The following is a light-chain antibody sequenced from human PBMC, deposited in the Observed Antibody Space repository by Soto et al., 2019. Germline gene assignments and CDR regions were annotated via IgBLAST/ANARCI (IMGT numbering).Light chain of an antibody. CDR2: GAS. CDR3: QQYGSSPGWT. J-gene: IGKJ1*01. V-gene: IGKV3-20*01. CDR1: QSVSGSY. Sequence: DIVLTQSPGTLSLSPGERATLSCRASQSVSGSYLAWHQQKPGQAPRLIIYGASRRATGIPDRFSGSGSGTDFTLTISRLEPEDFAVYYCQQYGSSPGWTVGQGTKVEIK.